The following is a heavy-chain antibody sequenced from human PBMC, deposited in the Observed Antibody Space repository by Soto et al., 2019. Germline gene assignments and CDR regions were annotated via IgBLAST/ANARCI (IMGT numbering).Heavy chain of an antibody. CDR3: VRSDWFDP. CDR1: GFAFSHYW. CDR2: INGDGSAT. Sequence: EVQLVESGGGLVQPGGSLRLSCTASGFAFSHYWMHWVRQAPGKWLMWVSRINGDGSATTYADSVKGRFTISRDNAKNTLYLQMNSLRAEDTAVYYCVRSDWFDPWGQGTLVTVSS. V-gene: IGHV3-74*01. J-gene: IGHJ5*02.